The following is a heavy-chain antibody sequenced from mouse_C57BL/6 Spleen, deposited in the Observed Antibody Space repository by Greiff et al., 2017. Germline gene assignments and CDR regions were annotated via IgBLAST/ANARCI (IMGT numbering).Heavy chain of an antibody. CDR2: ISSGSSTI. Sequence: EVKVVESGGGLVKPGGSLKLSCAASGFTFSDYGMPWVRQAPEKGLEWVAYISSGSSTIYYADTVKGRFTISRDNAKNTLFLQMNSLRSEDTAMYYCATNSRPGIYYAIDYWGQGTSVTVSS. CDR1: GFTFSDYG. J-gene: IGHJ4*01. CDR3: ATNSRPGIYYAIDY. V-gene: IGHV5-17*01.